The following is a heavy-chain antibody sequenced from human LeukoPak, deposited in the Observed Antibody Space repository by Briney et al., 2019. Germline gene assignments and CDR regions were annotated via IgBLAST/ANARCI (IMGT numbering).Heavy chain of an antibody. D-gene: IGHD2-2*01. CDR1: GFTFSSYS. Sequence: GGSLRLSCAASGFTFSSYSMNWVRQAPGKGLEWVSSISSSSSYIYYADSVKGRFTISRGNAKNSLYLQMNSLRAEDTAVYYCARDREYQLLHYYYYYMDVWGKGTTVTVSS. J-gene: IGHJ6*03. CDR2: ISSSSSYI. CDR3: ARDREYQLLHYYYYYMDV. V-gene: IGHV3-21*01.